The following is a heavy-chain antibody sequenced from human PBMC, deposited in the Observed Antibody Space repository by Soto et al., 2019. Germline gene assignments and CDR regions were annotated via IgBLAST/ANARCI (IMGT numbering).Heavy chain of an antibody. J-gene: IGHJ6*03. V-gene: IGHV3-48*01. CDR3: ARTDIVVVYYYYYYMDV. Sequence: GGSLRLSCAASGFTFSSYSMTWVRQAPGKGLEWVSYISSSSSTIYYADSVKGRFTISRDNAKNSLYLQMNSLRAEDTAVYYCARTDIVVVYYYYYYMDVWGKGTTVTVSS. CDR2: ISSSSSTI. D-gene: IGHD2-2*01. CDR1: GFTFSSYS.